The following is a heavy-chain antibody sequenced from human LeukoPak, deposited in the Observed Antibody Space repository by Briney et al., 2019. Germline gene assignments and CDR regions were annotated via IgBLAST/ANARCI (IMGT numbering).Heavy chain of an antibody. CDR3: TKTEETPLLWFGESHYYFDY. CDR1: GFTFGDYA. V-gene: IGHV3-49*04. J-gene: IGHJ4*02. CDR2: IRSKAYGGTT. Sequence: GGSLRLSCTASGFTFGDYAMSWVRQAPGKGLEWVGFIRSKAYGGTTEYAASVKGRFTISRDDSKSIAYLQMNSLKTEDTAVYYCTKTEETPLLWFGESHYYFDYWGQGTLVTVSS. D-gene: IGHD3-10*01.